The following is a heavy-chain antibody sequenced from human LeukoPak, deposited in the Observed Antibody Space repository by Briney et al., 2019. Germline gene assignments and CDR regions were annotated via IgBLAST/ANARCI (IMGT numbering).Heavy chain of an antibody. CDR1: GFTVSSSY. D-gene: IGHD1-7*01. V-gene: IGHV3-53*01. J-gene: IGHJ4*02. CDR2: IYAGENT. Sequence: GGSLRLSCAVSGFTVSSSYMSWVRQAPGKGLEWVSVIYAGENTYYADSVKGRFTISRDNSKNTLYLQMNSLRAEDTAVYYCVREIGNSGNYDWGQGTLVTVSS. CDR3: VREIGNSGNYD.